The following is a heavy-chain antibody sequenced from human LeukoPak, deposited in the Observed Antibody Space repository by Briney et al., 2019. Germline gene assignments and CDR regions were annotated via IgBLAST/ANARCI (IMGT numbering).Heavy chain of an antibody. CDR1: GYTFTGYY. Sequence: ASVKVSCKASGYTFTGYYMHWVRQAPGQGLEWMGWINPNSGGTNYAQKLQGRVTMTTDTSTSTAYMELRSLRSDDTAVYYCARDAGNYDFWSGYTDNWFDPWGQGTLVTVSS. D-gene: IGHD3-3*01. CDR3: ARDAGNYDFWSGYTDNWFDP. J-gene: IGHJ5*02. V-gene: IGHV1-2*02. CDR2: INPNSGGT.